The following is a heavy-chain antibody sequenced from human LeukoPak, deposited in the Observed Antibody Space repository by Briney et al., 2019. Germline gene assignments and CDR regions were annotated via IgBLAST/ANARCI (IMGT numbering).Heavy chain of an antibody. CDR1: GGTFSSYA. Sequence: SVKVSCKASGGTFSSYAISWVRQAPGQGLEWMGRIIPILGIANYAQKFQGRVTITADKSTSTAYMELSSLRSEDTAVYYCARGAYYYDSSGYLDYWGQGTLVTVSS. CDR2: IIPILGIA. D-gene: IGHD3-22*01. CDR3: ARGAYYYDSSGYLDY. V-gene: IGHV1-69*04. J-gene: IGHJ4*02.